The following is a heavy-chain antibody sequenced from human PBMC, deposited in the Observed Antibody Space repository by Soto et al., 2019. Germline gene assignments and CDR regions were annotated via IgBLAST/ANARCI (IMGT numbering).Heavy chain of an antibody. CDR3: ARNRIEVAWRGFYY. V-gene: IGHV4-39*01. CDR1: ADSSSFSNYY. CDR2: LSYNGGT. D-gene: IGHD1-1*01. J-gene: IGHJ4*02. Sequence: PAETLSLTCTVSADSSSFSNYYWGWIRQPPGKGLQWIGSLSYNGGTFYNPSPKGRVAISVATSKKQSSLQVTAVTATDAAVYYCARNRIEVAWRGFYYWGQGSPVTVSS.